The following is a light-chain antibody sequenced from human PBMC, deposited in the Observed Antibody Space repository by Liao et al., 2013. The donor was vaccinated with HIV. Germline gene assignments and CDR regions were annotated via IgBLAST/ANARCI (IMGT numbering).Light chain of an antibody. Sequence: SYELTQPSSVSVSPGQTARITCSGDVLAKKYARWFQQKPGQAPVLVIYYDSDRPSGIPERFSGSNSGNTATLTISGTQAMDEADYYCQAWDSSPYVFGTGTKVTVL. CDR2: YDS. CDR1: VLAKKY. V-gene: IGLV3-1*01. J-gene: IGLJ1*01. CDR3: QAWDSSPYV.